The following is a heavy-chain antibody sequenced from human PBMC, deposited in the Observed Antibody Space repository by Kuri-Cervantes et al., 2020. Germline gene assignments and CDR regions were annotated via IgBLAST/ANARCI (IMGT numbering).Heavy chain of an antibody. J-gene: IGHJ3*02. Sequence: GGSLRLSCAASGFTFSSYAMSWVRQAPGEGLEWVSITHSGGSTYYADSVKGRFTISRDNSKNTLSLQMNSLRGEDTAVYYCARYNTDRSGAFDIWGQGTMVTVSS. D-gene: IGHD3-10*01. V-gene: IGHV3-53*01. CDR2: THSGGST. CDR1: GFTFSSYA. CDR3: ARYNTDRSGAFDI.